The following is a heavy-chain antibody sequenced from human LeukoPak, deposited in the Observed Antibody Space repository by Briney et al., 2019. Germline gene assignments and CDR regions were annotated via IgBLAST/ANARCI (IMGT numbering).Heavy chain of an antibody. CDR2: AIPFLGTA. V-gene: IGHV1-69*10. Sequence: ASVKVSCKASGGTFISYVISWVRQAPGQGLEWMGGAIPFLGTANYAQKFQDRITITAEKSTTTTYMELRSLRSDGTAIHYCAILGTVPYWGQGTQITVSS. D-gene: IGHD1-26*01. CDR1: GGTFISYV. CDR3: AILGTVPY. J-gene: IGHJ4*02.